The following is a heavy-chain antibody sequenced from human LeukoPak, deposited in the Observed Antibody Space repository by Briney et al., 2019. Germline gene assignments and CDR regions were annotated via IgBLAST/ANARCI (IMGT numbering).Heavy chain of an antibody. Sequence: ETLSLACAVSGGSISTYNWWSWVRQAPGKGLEWVANIKQDGSEKYYVDSVKGRFTISRDNAKNSLYLQMNSLRAEDTAVYYCARPPQIYSSGWYYNYWGQGTLVTVSS. V-gene: IGHV3-7*01. CDR2: IKQDGSEK. CDR1: GGSISTYNW. D-gene: IGHD6-19*01. CDR3: ARPPQIYSSGWYYNY. J-gene: IGHJ4*02.